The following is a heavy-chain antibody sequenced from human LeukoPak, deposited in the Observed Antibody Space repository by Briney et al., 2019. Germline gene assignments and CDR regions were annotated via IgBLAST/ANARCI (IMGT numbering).Heavy chain of an antibody. Sequence: SETLSLTCTVSGGSISSYYWSWIRQPPGKGLEWIGEINHSGSTNYNPSLKSRVTISVDTSKNQFSLKLSSVTAADTAVYYCARAKGSSSTKNYWYFDLWGRGTLVTVSS. CDR3: ARAKGSSSTKNYWYFDL. CDR1: GGSISSYY. D-gene: IGHD2-2*01. V-gene: IGHV4-34*01. J-gene: IGHJ2*01. CDR2: INHSGST.